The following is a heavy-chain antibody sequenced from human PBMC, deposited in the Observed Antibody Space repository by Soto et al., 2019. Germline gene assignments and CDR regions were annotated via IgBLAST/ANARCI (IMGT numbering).Heavy chain of an antibody. Sequence: ASVKVSCKASGYTFTSYGISWVRQAPGQGLEWMGWISAYNGNTNYAQKLQGRVTMTTDTSTSTAYMELRSLRSDDTAVYYCARGHDYGDGNYYYYGMDVWGQGTTVTVSS. CDR1: GYTFTSYG. V-gene: IGHV1-18*04. J-gene: IGHJ6*02. D-gene: IGHD4-17*01. CDR2: ISAYNGNT. CDR3: ARGHDYGDGNYYYYGMDV.